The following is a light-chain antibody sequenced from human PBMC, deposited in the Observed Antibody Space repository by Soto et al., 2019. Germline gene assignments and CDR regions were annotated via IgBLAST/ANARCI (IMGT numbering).Light chain of an antibody. CDR1: QDITNY. J-gene: IGKJ5*01. V-gene: IGKV1-33*01. Sequence: DIQMTQSPSSLTASVGDGVTITCQASQDITNYLNWYQHKPGKAPKLLIYDASNLEPGVPSRFSGRGSGRDFTFTISSLQPEDTATYYCQQYEDIPPTFGQGTRLDIK. CDR2: DAS. CDR3: QQYEDIPPT.